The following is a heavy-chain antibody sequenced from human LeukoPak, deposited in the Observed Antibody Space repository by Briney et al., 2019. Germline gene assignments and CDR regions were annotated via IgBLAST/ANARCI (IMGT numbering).Heavy chain of an antibody. J-gene: IGHJ2*01. V-gene: IGHV4-4*07. CDR2: IYTSGST. D-gene: IGHD3-9*01. Sequence: SETLSLTCTVSGGSMSSYYWSSVRQPAGKGIEWIGRIYTSGSTNYNPSLKSRVTMSVDTSKNQFSLKLSPVTAAETAGYYYAIDTDWTLGCFDLWGRGTLVTVSS. CDR1: GGSMSSYY. CDR3: AIDTDWTLGCFDL.